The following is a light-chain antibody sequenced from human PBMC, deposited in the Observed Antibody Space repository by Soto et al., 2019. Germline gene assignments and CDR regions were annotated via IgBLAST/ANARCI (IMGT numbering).Light chain of an antibody. Sequence: EIVMSQPPGTLSLSPGESATLSCRASQSVSSNYLAWYQQKPGQAPRLLIYGASTRATGIPDRFSGSGSGTDFTLTISILEFGDSAVYYCQQYGSSPTWTFGQGTKVDIK. J-gene: IGKJ1*01. CDR3: QQYGSSPTWT. CDR2: GAS. CDR1: QSVSSNY. V-gene: IGKV3-20*01.